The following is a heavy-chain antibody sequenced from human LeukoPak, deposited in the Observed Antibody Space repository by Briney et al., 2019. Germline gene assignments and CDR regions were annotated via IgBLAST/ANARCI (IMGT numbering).Heavy chain of an antibody. CDR1: GFTFTGFY. V-gene: IGHV1-2*02. CDR3: ARGLSGPYYYYYMDV. Sequence: GASVKVSCKASGFTFTGFYIHWVRQAPGQGLEWMGWINPNNGDTNFAQRFQGRVTVTRDTSISTAYMDLSRLRSGDTAVYYCARGLSGPYYYYYMDVWGKGTTVTVSS. CDR2: INPNNGDT. D-gene: IGHD2-15*01. J-gene: IGHJ6*03.